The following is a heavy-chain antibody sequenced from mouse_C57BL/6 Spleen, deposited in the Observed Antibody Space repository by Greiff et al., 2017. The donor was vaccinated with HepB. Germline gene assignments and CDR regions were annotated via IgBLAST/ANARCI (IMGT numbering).Heavy chain of an antibody. V-gene: IGHV1-80*01. CDR3: ARYSPGPTGAMDY. D-gene: IGHD4-1*01. CDR2: IYPGDGDT. J-gene: IGHJ4*01. CDR1: GYAFSSYW. Sequence: QVHVKQSGAELVKPGASVKISCKASGYAFSSYWMNWVKQRPGKGLEWIGQIYPGDGDTNYNGKFKGKATLTADKSSRTAYMQLSSLTSEDSAVYFCARYSPGPTGAMDYWGQGTSVTVSS.